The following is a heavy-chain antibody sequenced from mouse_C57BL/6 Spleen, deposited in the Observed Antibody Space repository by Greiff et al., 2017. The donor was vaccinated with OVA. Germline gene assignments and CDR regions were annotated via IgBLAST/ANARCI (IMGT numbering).Heavy chain of an antibody. CDR3: ARGVYRGNYED. J-gene: IGHJ2*01. CDR1: GYTFTDYY. V-gene: IGHV1-76*01. D-gene: IGHD2-1*01. Sequence: QVQLQQSGAELVRPGASVKLSCKASGYTFTDYYINWVKQRPGQGLEWIARIYPGSGNTYYNEKFKGKATLTAEKSSSTAYMQLSSLTSEDSAVYFCARGVYRGNYEDWSQGATLTVSS. CDR2: IYPGSGNT.